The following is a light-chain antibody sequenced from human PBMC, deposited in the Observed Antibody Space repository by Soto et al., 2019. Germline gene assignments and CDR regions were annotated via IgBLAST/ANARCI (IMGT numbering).Light chain of an antibody. CDR2: EVT. CDR1: TNDIGSYNY. CDR3: SSYKFSTTLRV. Sequence: QAALTQPASVSGSPGQSITLSCAGTTNDIGSYNYVSWFQQHPGEAPKLIIFEVTHRPSGISARFSGSKSGNTASLTTSDLQAEDEALYFCSSYKFSTTLRVFGGGTKLTVI. V-gene: IGLV2-14*01. J-gene: IGLJ3*02.